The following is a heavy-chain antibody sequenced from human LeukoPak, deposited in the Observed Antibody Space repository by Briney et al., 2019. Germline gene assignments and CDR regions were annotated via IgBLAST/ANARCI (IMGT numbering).Heavy chain of an antibody. Sequence: PSETPSLTCTVSGGSISSYYWSWIRQPAGKGLEWIGRIYTSGSTNYNPSLKTRVTMSVDTSKSQFSLKLSSETAADTAVYFCARGNWNYFDSWGQGTLVTVSS. CDR3: ARGNWNYFDS. D-gene: IGHD1-1*01. CDR1: GGSISSYY. CDR2: IYTSGST. V-gene: IGHV4-4*07. J-gene: IGHJ4*02.